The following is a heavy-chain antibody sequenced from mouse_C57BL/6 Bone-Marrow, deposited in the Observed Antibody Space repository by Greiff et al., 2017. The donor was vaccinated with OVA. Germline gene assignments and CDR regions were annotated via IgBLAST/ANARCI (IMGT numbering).Heavy chain of an antibody. J-gene: IGHJ2*01. D-gene: IGHD2-1*01. V-gene: IGHV7-3*01. CDR3: ASYYGNY. CDR2: IRNKANGYTT. Sequence: DVQLQESGGGLVQPGGSLSLSCAASGFTFTDYYMSWVRQPPGKALEWLGFIRNKANGYTTEYSASVKGRFTISRDNSHSILYLQMNALRAEDSATYYCASYYGNYWGQGTTLTVSS. CDR1: GFTFTDYY.